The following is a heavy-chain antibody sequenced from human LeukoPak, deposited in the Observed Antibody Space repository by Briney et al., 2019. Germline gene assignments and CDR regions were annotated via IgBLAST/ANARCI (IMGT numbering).Heavy chain of an antibody. D-gene: IGHD6-19*01. Sequence: PSETLSLTCTVSGGSISSYYWSWIRQPPGKGLGWIGYIYYSGSTNYNPSLKSRVTISVDTSKNQFSLKLSSVTAADTAVYYCARGVAGTSEVNWFDPWGQGTLVTVSS. CDR2: IYYSGST. CDR3: ARGVAGTSEVNWFDP. J-gene: IGHJ5*02. V-gene: IGHV4-59*01. CDR1: GGSISSYY.